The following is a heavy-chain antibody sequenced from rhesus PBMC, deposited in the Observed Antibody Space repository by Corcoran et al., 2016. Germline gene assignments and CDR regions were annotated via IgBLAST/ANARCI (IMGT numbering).Heavy chain of an antibody. Sequence: EVQLVDSGGGLAKPGGSLRLSCAASGFTFSSYWMVWLRQEPGKGLEWISAINKSGSNTYYADTVKGRFTIARENAKNTLYLQMDGLKAEDTAVYYCVGYGGYRTFDYWGQGVLVTVSS. CDR2: INKSGSNT. CDR3: VGYGGYRTFDY. D-gene: IGHD5-24*01. J-gene: IGHJ4*01. V-gene: IGHV3-14*01. CDR1: GFTFSSYW.